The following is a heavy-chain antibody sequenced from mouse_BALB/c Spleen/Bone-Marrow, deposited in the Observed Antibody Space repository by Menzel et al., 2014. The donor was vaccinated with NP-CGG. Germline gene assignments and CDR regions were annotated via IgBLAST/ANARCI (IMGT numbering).Heavy chain of an antibody. Sequence: VQLQQSGAELAKPGASVKMSCKASGYTFTSYWMHWVKQRPGQGLGWIGYINPSTGYTEYNQKFKDKATLTADKSSSTAYMQLSSLTSEDSAVYYCASPYGNYDAMDYWGQGTSVTVSS. V-gene: IGHV1-7*01. D-gene: IGHD2-1*01. CDR1: GYTFTSYW. CDR2: INPSTGYT. J-gene: IGHJ4*01. CDR3: ASPYGNYDAMDY.